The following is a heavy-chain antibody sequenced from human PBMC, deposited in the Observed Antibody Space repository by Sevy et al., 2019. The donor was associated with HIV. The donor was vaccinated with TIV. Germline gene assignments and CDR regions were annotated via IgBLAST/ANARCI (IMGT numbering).Heavy chain of an antibody. V-gene: IGHV3-7*01. J-gene: IGHJ4*02. Sequence: GGSLRLSCVASGFTFSDSWMTWVRQAPGKGLERIAFINEDGSRLGYVDSVRGRFTISRENTKNSLYLQMNSLGAEDTAVYFCARERAYSALDYWGQGTLVTVSS. CDR3: ARERAYSALDY. CDR1: GFTFSDSW. D-gene: IGHD5-18*01. CDR2: INEDGSRL.